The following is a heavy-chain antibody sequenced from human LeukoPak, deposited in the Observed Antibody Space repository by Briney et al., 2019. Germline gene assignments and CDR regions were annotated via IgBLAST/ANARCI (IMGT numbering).Heavy chain of an antibody. Sequence: SGPALVKPTQTLTLTCTFSGFSLSTSGVCVSWIRQPPGKALEWPARIDWDDDKYYSTSLKTRLTISKDTSKNQVVLTMTNMDPVDTATYYCARIRVPNSGWLVDYWGQGTLVTVSS. CDR2: IDWDDDK. V-gene: IGHV2-70*11. D-gene: IGHD6-19*01. J-gene: IGHJ4*02. CDR1: GFSLSTSGVC. CDR3: ARIRVPNSGWLVDY.